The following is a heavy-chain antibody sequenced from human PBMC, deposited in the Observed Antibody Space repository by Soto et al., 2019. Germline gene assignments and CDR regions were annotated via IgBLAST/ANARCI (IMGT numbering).Heavy chain of an antibody. CDR2: INPSGGST. J-gene: IGHJ4*02. D-gene: IGHD3-9*01. V-gene: IGHV1-46*01. CDR1: GYTFTSYY. CDR3: AREGSYYDILTGYSRFYY. Sequence: ASVKVSCKASGYTFTSYYMHWVRQAPGQGLEWMGIINPSGGSTSYAQKFQGRVTMTRDTSTSTVYMELRSLRSEDPAVYYCAREGSYYDILTGYSRFYYWGQGTLVTVSS.